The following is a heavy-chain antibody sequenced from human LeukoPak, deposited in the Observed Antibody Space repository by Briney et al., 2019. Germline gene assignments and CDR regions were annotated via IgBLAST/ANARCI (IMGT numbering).Heavy chain of an antibody. CDR2: IYHSGST. V-gene: IGHV4-38-2*02. D-gene: IGHD3-10*01. J-gene: IGHJ6*04. CDR1: GYSISSGYY. CDR3: ARDGGYYGSGSYYYYYGVDV. Sequence: SETLSLTCAVSGYSISSGYYWGWIRQPPGKGLEWIGSIYHSGSTYYNPSLKSRVTISVDTSKNQFSLKLSSVTAADTAVYYCARDGGYYGSGSYYYYYGVDVWGKGTTVTVSS.